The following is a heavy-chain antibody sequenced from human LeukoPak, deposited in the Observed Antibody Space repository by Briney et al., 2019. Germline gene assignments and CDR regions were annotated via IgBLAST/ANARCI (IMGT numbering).Heavy chain of an antibody. CDR3: ARGKLRGYSYGPLDY. CDR2: INHSRST. Sequence: PSETLSLTCAVYGGSLSGYYGSWIRQPPGKGREWIREINHSRSTNYNPSLKSRVTISVDTSKNQFSLKLSSVTAADTAVYCCARGKLRGYSYGPLDYWGQGTLVTVSS. V-gene: IGHV4-34*01. D-gene: IGHD5-18*01. J-gene: IGHJ4*02. CDR1: GGSLSGYY.